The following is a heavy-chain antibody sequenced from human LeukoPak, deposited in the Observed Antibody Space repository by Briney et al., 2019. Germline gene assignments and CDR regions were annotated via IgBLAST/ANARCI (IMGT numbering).Heavy chain of an antibody. D-gene: IGHD3-16*01. V-gene: IGHV1-2*02. CDR3: ATQRGSYLWGTDFDY. Sequence: ASVKVSCKASEYTFTGYYMHWVRQAPGQGLEWMGWINPNSGDTKFAREFQGRVTMTRDTSISTAYMGLSRLRSDDTAVYYCATQRGSYLWGTDFDYWGQGTLVTVSS. J-gene: IGHJ4*02. CDR2: INPNSGDT. CDR1: EYTFTGYY.